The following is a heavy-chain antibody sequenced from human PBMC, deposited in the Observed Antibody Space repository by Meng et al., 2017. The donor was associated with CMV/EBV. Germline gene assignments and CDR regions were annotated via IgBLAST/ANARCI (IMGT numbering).Heavy chain of an antibody. D-gene: IGHD3-3*01. CDR1: GFTFSSYG. J-gene: IGHJ6*02. CDR3: AKALKYDFWSGYRGAYGMDV. Sequence: GSLRLSCAASGFTFSSYGMHWVRQAPGKGLEWVAVIWYDGSNKYYADSVKGRFTISRDNSKNTLYLQMNSLRAEDTAVYYCAKALKYDFWSGYRGAYGMDVWGQGTTVTVSS. CDR2: IWYDGSNK. V-gene: IGHV3-33*06.